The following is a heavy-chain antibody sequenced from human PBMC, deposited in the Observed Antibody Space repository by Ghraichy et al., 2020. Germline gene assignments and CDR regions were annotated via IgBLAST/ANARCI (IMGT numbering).Heavy chain of an antibody. CDR1: GFTFSSYG. D-gene: IGHD3-22*01. J-gene: IGHJ4*02. V-gene: IGHV3-30*18. Sequence: GGSLRLSCAASGFTFSSYGMHWVRQAPGKGLEWVAVISYDGSNKYYADSVKGRFTISRDNSKNTLYLQMNSLRAEDTAVYYCAKATRATYDSSGPWDYWGQGTLVTVSS. CDR2: ISYDGSNK. CDR3: AKATRATYDSSGPWDY.